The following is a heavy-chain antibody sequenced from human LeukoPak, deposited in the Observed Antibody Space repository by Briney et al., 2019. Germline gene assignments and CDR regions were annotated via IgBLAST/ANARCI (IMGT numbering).Heavy chain of an antibody. D-gene: IGHD3-10*01. CDR1: GFTFSSYG. Sequence: GRSLRLSCAASGFTFSSYGMHWVRQAPGKGLEWEAVISYDGSNKYYADSVKGRFTISRDNSKNTLYLQMNSLRAEDTAVYYCALASGGRGGLDYWGQGTLVTVSS. CDR3: ALASGGRGGLDY. J-gene: IGHJ4*02. CDR2: ISYDGSNK. V-gene: IGHV3-30*03.